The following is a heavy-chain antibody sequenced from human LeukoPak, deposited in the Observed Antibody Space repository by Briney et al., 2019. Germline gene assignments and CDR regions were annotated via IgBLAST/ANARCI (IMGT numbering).Heavy chain of an antibody. CDR3: AKDGLYYDGSTHIYYSDY. Sequence: GGSLRLSCAASGFSSSDYAMAWVRQAPGKGLEWVSVITGSGGVTHYAGSVKGRFTISRDNSKNTLYLQMNNLRVEDTARYYCAKDGLYYDGSTHIYYSDYWGQGTLVAVSS. CDR1: GFSSSDYA. V-gene: IGHV3-23*01. D-gene: IGHD3-22*01. J-gene: IGHJ4*02. CDR2: ITGSGGVT.